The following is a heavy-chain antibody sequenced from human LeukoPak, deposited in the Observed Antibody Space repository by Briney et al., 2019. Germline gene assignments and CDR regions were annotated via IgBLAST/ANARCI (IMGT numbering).Heavy chain of an antibody. D-gene: IGHD6-19*01. CDR3: AKDSGSGWPGDCFDY. J-gene: IGHJ4*02. V-gene: IGHV3-30*18. CDR2: ISYDGSNK. CDR1: GFTFSSYA. Sequence: GGSLRLSCAASGFTFSSYAMSWVRQAPGKGLEWVAVISYDGSNKYYADSVKGRFTISRDNSKNTLYLQMNSLRAEDTAVYYCAKDSGSGWPGDCFDYWGQGTLVTVSS.